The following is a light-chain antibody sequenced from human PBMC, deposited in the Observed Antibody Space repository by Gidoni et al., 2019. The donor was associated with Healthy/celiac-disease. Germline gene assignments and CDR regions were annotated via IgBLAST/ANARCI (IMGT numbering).Light chain of an antibody. Sequence: QSALPHPPSASGSPGPSATISCTGTSSDVGGYNYVSWYQQHPGKAPKLMIYEVSKRPSGVPDRFSGSKSGNTASLTVSGLQAEDEADYYCSSYAGSNNLVFGGGTKLTVL. V-gene: IGLV2-8*01. CDR3: SSYAGSNNLV. CDR1: SSDVGGYNY. J-gene: IGLJ2*01. CDR2: EVS.